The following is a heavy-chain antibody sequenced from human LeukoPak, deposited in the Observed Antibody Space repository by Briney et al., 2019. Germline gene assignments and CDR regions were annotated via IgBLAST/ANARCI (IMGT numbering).Heavy chain of an antibody. J-gene: IGHJ4*02. D-gene: IGHD6-13*01. CDR3: ARAQQSSLIVPPDY. Sequence: PGGSLRLSCAASGCTFSSYAMHWVRQAPGKRLEWVAVISYDGSNKYYADSVKGRFTISRDNSKNTLYLQMNSLRAEDTAVYYCARAQQSSLIVPPDYWGQGTLVTVSS. CDR1: GCTFSSYA. CDR2: ISYDGSNK. V-gene: IGHV3-30-3*01.